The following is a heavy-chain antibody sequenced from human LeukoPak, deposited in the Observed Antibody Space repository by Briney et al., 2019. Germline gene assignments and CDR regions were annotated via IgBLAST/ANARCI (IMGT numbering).Heavy chain of an antibody. CDR2: TSYDGSNK. V-gene: IGHV3-30*03. Sequence: QPGGSLRLSCAASGFTFSSYWMHWVRQAPGKGLEWVAVTSYDGSNKYYADSVKGRFTISRDNSNNTLYLQMNSLRPEDTAVYYCARDWGVDSWGQGTLVTVSS. CDR1: GFTFSSYW. D-gene: IGHD3-10*01. CDR3: ARDWGVDS. J-gene: IGHJ4*02.